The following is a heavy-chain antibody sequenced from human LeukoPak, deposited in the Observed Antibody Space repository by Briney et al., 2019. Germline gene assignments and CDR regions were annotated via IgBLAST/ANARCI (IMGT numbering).Heavy chain of an antibody. CDR1: GFTFSSYG. D-gene: IGHD3-22*01. J-gene: IGHJ3*02. CDR3: AKVRYYYDSSGRNAFDI. V-gene: IGHV3-30*18. Sequence: GRSLILSCAASGFTFSSYGMHWVRQAPGKGLEWVAVISYDGSNKYYADSVKGRFTISRDNSKNTLYLQMNSLRAEDTAVYYCAKVRYYYDSSGRNAFDIWGQGTMVTVSS. CDR2: ISYDGSNK.